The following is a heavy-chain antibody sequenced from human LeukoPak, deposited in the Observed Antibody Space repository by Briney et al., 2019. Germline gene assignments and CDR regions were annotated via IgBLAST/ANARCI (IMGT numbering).Heavy chain of an antibody. J-gene: IGHJ4*02. D-gene: IGHD4-17*01. CDR3: ATDTAGFDH. V-gene: IGHV3-7*01. CDR2: INQDGSET. CDR1: AFTFSTFW. Sequence: GGSLRLSCATSAFTFSTFWMSWVRQAPGKGLEWMAKINQDGSETYYVDSVKGRFTISRDNAKNSLYLQMNSLRVEDTAVYYCATDTAGFDHWGQGTLVTVSS.